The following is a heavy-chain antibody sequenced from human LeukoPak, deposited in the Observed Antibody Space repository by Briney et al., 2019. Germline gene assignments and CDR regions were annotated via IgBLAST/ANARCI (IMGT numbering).Heavy chain of an antibody. V-gene: IGHV4-59*01. CDR2: IYYRGTT. CDR3: ARGAMTTTSTFDY. Sequence: SETLSLTCTVSGDSIDSYYWSWIRQPPGKGLEWIGYIYYRGTTSYNPSLKSRVTLSVDTSKNQFSLKLSSVTAADTAVYYCARGAMTTTSTFDYWGQGTLVTVSS. J-gene: IGHJ4*02. D-gene: IGHD5-24*01. CDR1: GDSIDSYY.